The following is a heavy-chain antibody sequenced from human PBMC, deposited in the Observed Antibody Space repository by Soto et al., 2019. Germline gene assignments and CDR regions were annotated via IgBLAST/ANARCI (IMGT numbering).Heavy chain of an antibody. CDR1: KFTFSSYW. CDR3: AGGGGWVIDS. Sequence: EVQLVESGGGLVQPGGSLRLSCAASKFTFSSYWMNWVRQAPGKGLEWVANIKQDGSEKYYVDSVKGRFTISRDNAKNALYLQMNSLRAEETAVYYCAGGGGWVIDSWGQGALVTVSS. D-gene: IGHD3-16*01. J-gene: IGHJ4*02. V-gene: IGHV3-7*01. CDR2: IKQDGSEK.